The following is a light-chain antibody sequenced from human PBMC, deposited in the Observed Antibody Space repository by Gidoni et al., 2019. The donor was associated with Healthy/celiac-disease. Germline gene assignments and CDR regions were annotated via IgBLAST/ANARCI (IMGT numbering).Light chain of an antibody. CDR1: QSLLHSNGYNY. CDR2: WGS. V-gene: IGKV2-28*01. CDR3: MQAIQTPGT. J-gene: IGKJ3*01. Sequence: DIVMTQSPLSLPVTPGEPASISCRSSQSLLHSNGYNYLDWYLQKPGQSPQLLIYWGSNRASGVPDRFSGSGSGTDFTLKISRVEAEDVGVYYCMQAIQTPGTFGPGTKVDIK.